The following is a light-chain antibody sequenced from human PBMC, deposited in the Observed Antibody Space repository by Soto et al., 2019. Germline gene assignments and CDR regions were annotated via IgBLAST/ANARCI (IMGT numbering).Light chain of an antibody. J-gene: IGKJ4*01. V-gene: IGKV3-20*01. Sequence: EIVLTQSPGTLSLSPGERATLSCRASQSVGNNYLAWYQQKPGQAPRFLIYDASSRATGIPDRFRGSGSGTDFTLTISRLEPEDFAVYYCQQDGSTPLTFGGGTKVESK. CDR1: QSVGNNY. CDR3: QQDGSTPLT. CDR2: DAS.